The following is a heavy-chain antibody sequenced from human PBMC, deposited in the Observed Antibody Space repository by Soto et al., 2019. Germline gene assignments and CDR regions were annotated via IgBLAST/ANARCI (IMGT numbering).Heavy chain of an antibody. D-gene: IGHD3-10*01. CDR1: GFTFSSYA. CDR3: AFNSGSGSYYFDY. Sequence: EVQLLEYGGGLVQPGGSLILSCAASGFTFSSYAMWWVRQAPGKGLECVSAISGGGETTYYADSVKGRFTISRDNAKNTLYRQMNSLRAEYTAVYYCAFNSGSGSYYFDYWGQGTLVTVSS. V-gene: IGHV3-23*01. J-gene: IGHJ4*02. CDR2: ISGGGETT.